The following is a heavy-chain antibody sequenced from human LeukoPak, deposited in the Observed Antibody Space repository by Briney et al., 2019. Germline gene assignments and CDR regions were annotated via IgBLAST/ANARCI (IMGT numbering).Heavy chain of an antibody. Sequence: ASVKVSCKASGYTFTGYYMHWVRQAPGQGLEWMGWINPNSGGTNYAQKFQGWVTMTRGTSISTAYMELSRLRSDDTAVYYCARDANGIAAAGPWGGMDVWGQGTTVTVSS. CDR3: ARDANGIAAAGPWGGMDV. CDR1: GYTFTGYY. CDR2: INPNSGGT. J-gene: IGHJ6*02. V-gene: IGHV1-2*04. D-gene: IGHD6-13*01.